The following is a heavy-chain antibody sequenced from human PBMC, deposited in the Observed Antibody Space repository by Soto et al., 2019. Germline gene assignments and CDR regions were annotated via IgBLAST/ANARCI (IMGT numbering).Heavy chain of an antibody. CDR2: IRSSGSTI. Sequence: QVPLVESGGGLVKPGGSLRLSCAASGFTFSDYYMSWIRQAPGKGLEWVSYIRSSGSTIYYADSVKGRFTISRDNPKNSLYLQMHSLRAEDTAVDYCATSEGITGTTFGGYWGQGTLVNVSS. D-gene: IGHD1-20*01. V-gene: IGHV3-11*01. CDR1: GFTFSDYY. J-gene: IGHJ4*02. CDR3: ATSEGITGTTFGGY.